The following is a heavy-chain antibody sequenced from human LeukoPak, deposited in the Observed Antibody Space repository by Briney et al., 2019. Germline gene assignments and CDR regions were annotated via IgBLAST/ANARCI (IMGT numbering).Heavy chain of an antibody. CDR1: GFTVSSNY. D-gene: IGHD2-8*01. J-gene: IGHJ4*02. V-gene: IGHV3-66*01. CDR2: ISSGGST. CDR3: ARLGGHRYCTNGVCYYCDY. Sequence: GGSLRLSCAASGFTVSSNYMTWVRQAPGKGLEWVSFISSGGSTYFSESVKGRFTLSRDNSKNTLYLQMNSLRAEDTAVYYCARLGGHRYCTNGVCYYCDYWGQGTLVTVSS.